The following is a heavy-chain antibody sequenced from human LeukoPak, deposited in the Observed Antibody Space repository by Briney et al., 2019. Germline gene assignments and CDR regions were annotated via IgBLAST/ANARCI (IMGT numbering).Heavy chain of an antibody. D-gene: IGHD3-10*01. CDR1: GYTFTGYY. CDR3: ARDLLLWFGDPYYGMDV. V-gene: IGHV1-2*02. J-gene: IGHJ6*02. Sequence: APVKVSCKASGYTFTGYYMHWVRQAPGQGLEWMGWINPNSGGTNYAQKFQGRVTMTRDTSISTAYMELSRLRSDDTAVYYCARDLLLWFGDPYYGMDVWGQGTTVTVSS. CDR2: INPNSGGT.